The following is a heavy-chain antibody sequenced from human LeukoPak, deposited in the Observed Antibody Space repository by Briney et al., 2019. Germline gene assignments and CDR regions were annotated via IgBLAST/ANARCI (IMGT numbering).Heavy chain of an antibody. CDR2: ISYDGSNK. D-gene: IGHD3-22*01. CDR3: AKDYYDSSGPFDY. Sequence: PGGSLRLSCEVSGLTFSIYGMHWVRQAPGKGLEWVAVISYDGSNKYYAGSVKGRFTISRDNSKNTLYLQMNSLRAEDTAVYYCAKDYYDSSGPFDYWGQGTLVTVSS. J-gene: IGHJ4*02. CDR1: GLTFSIYG. V-gene: IGHV3-30*18.